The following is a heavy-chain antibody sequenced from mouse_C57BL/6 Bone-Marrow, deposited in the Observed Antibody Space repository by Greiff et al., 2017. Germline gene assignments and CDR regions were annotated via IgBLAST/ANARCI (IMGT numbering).Heavy chain of an antibody. CDR1: GYTFTSYG. CDR2: IYPRSGNT. D-gene: IGHD2-12*01. V-gene: IGHV1-81*01. Sequence: QVHVKQSGAELARPGASVKLSCKASGYTFTSYGISWVKQRTGQGLEWIGEIYPRSGNTYYNEKFKGKATLTADKSSSTAYMELRSLTSEDSAVYFCARWGGYYRGYAMDYWGQGTSVTVSS. CDR3: ARWGGYYRGYAMDY. J-gene: IGHJ4*01.